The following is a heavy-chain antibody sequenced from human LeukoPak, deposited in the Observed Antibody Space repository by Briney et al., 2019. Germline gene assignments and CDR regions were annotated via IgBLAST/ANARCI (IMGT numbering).Heavy chain of an antibody. CDR1: GFTFSSYG. CDR3: AKGPVPATAIPPYFDY. D-gene: IGHD2-2*02. V-gene: IGHV3-23*01. J-gene: IGHJ4*02. Sequence: PGGSLRLSCAASGFTFSSYGMSWVRQAPGKGLGWVSAISGSGGSTYYADSVKGRFTISRDNSKNTLYLQMNSLRAEDTAEYYCAKGPVPATAIPPYFDYWGQGTLVTVSS. CDR2: ISGSGGST.